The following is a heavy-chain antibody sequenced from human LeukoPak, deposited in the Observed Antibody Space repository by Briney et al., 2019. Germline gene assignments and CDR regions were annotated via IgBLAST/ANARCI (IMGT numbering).Heavy chain of an antibody. CDR3: ARDLSPAHF. CDR1: GFTFSTYW. J-gene: IGHJ4*02. CDR2: VNGDGTST. V-gene: IGHV3-74*01. D-gene: IGHD2/OR15-2a*01. Sequence: GGSLRLSCTASGFTFSTYWMHWVLQAPGKGLVWVSRVNGDGTSTVYADSVKGRFTISRDNAKNTLYLQMNSLRAEDTAVYYCARDLSPAHFWGQGTLVTVSS.